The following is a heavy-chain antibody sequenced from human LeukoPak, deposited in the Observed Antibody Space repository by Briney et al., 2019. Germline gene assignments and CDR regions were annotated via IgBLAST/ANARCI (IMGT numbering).Heavy chain of an antibody. Sequence: ASVKVSCKASGYTFTGYYMHWVRQAPGQGLEWMGWINPNSGGTNYAQKFQGRVTMTRDTSISTAYMELSRLRSDDTAVYYCARGLDGLRFLEWLLPQDYWGQGTLVTVSS. D-gene: IGHD3-3*01. CDR2: INPNSGGT. V-gene: IGHV1-2*02. CDR1: GYTFTGYY. CDR3: ARGLDGLRFLEWLLPQDY. J-gene: IGHJ4*02.